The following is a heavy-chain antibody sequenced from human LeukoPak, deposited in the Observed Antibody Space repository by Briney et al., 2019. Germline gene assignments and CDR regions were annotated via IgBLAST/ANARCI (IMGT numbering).Heavy chain of an antibody. V-gene: IGHV3-30*18. Sequence: PGGSLRLSCAASGLTVSSNFMSWVRQAPGKGLEWVAVTSYDGSNIHYADSVKGRFAISRDNSKNTLYLQMNSLRAEDTAVYYCAKKSPGTYYAPPDYWGQGTLVTVSS. CDR3: AKKSPGTYYAPPDY. CDR2: TSYDGSNI. CDR1: GLTVSSNF. J-gene: IGHJ4*02. D-gene: IGHD3-10*01.